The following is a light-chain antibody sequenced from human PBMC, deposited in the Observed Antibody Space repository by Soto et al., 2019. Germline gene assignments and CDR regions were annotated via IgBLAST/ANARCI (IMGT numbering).Light chain of an antibody. CDR2: AAS. J-gene: IGKJ5*01. CDR3: QQSYSTPC. CDR1: QSISSY. Sequence: DIQMTQSPSSLSASVGDRVTITCRASQSISSYLNWYQQKPGKAPKLLIYAASSLQSGVPSRFSGSGSGTDFTLTISSQQPEDVATYNCQQSYSTPCFGQGTRLEIK. V-gene: IGKV1-39*01.